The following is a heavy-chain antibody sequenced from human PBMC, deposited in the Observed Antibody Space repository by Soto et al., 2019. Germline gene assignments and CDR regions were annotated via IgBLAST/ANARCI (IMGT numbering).Heavy chain of an antibody. CDR3: ARDLGYGEAWFDP. CDR2: IIPIFGTA. J-gene: IGHJ5*02. Sequence: SVKVSCKASGGTFSSYAISWVRQAPGQGLEWMGGIIPIFGTANYAQKFQGRVTINADEYTSKAYMELSSLRSEDTAVYYCARDLGYGEAWFDPWGQGNLVTVSS. CDR1: GGTFSSYA. V-gene: IGHV1-69*13. D-gene: IGHD4-17*01.